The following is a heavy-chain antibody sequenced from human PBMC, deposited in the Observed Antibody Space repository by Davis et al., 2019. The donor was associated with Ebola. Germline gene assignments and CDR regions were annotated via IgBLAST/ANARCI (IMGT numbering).Heavy chain of an antibody. CDR2: ISAYNGNT. CDR1: GYTFTSYG. Sequence: ASAKVSCKASGYTFTSYGISWVRQAPGQGLEWMGWISAYNGNTNYAQKLQGRVTMTTVTSTGTAYMGLRSLRSDDTAVYYCARVSEDIVVVPAATISGRYYYYYYMDVWGKGTTVTVSS. CDR3: ARVSEDIVVVPAATISGRYYYYYYMDV. V-gene: IGHV1-18*04. D-gene: IGHD2-2*01. J-gene: IGHJ6*03.